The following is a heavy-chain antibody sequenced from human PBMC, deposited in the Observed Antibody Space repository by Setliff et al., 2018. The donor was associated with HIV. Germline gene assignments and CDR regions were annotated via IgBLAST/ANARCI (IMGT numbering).Heavy chain of an antibody. CDR2: IYHVGTT. CDR3: VTTDYFYGRNNFEY. CDR1: GYSMSGGYN. V-gene: IGHV4-38-2*02. Sequence: PSETLSLTCTVSGYSMSGGYNWGWIRRSPEKGLEWIGNIYHVGTTYYNPSLKSRVTLSVDPSKSQFSLKLTSVTAADTALYYCVTTDYFYGRNNFEYWGQGALVTVS. J-gene: IGHJ4*02. D-gene: IGHD3-10*01.